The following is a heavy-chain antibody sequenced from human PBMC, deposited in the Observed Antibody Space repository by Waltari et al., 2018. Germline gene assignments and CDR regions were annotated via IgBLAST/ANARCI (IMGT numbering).Heavy chain of an antibody. CDR3: ATRGSGSYYGPFPFDY. CDR2: IIPSFGTA. Sequence: QVQLVQSGAEVKKPGSSVKVSCKASGGTFSSYAISWVRQAPGQGLEWMGGIIPSFGTANYAQKCQGRVTITTDECTSTAYMELSSLRSEDTAVYYCATRGSGSYYGPFPFDYWGQGTLVTVSS. J-gene: IGHJ4*02. D-gene: IGHD1-26*01. CDR1: GGTFSSYA. V-gene: IGHV1-69*05.